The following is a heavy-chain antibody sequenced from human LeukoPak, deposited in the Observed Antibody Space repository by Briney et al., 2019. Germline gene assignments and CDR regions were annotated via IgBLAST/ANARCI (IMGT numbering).Heavy chain of an antibody. D-gene: IGHD3-3*01. CDR1: GGTFSSYA. Sequence: ASVKVSCKASGGTFSSYAIGWVRQAPGKGLEWMGGFDPEDGETIYAQKFQGRVTMTEDTSTDTAYMELSSLRSEDTAAYYCATVHVLRFLEWLSPGAFDIWGQGTMVTVSS. CDR2: FDPEDGET. V-gene: IGHV1-24*01. CDR3: ATVHVLRFLEWLSPGAFDI. J-gene: IGHJ3*02.